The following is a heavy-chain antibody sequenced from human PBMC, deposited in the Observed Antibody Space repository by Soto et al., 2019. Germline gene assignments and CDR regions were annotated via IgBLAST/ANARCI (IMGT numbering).Heavy chain of an antibody. V-gene: IGHV1-46*01. CDR2: INPSGGST. D-gene: IGHD5-18*01. J-gene: IGHJ4*02. Sequence: ASVKVSCKASGYTFTSYYMHWVRQAPGQGLEWMGIINPSGGSTSYAQKFQGRVTMTRETSTSTVYMGLGSLRSEDTAVYYCARDTTDVHRGYSYAQIDYWGQGTLVTVAS. CDR1: GYTFTSYY. CDR3: ARDTTDVHRGYSYAQIDY.